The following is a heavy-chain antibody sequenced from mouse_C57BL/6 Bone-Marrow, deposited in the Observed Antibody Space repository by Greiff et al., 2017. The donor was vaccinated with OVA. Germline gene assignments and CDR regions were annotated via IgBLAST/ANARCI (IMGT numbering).Heavy chain of an antibody. J-gene: IGHJ4*01. V-gene: IGHV1-62-2*01. D-gene: IGHD1-1*01. CDR3: ARHERSFYYYGSSPYAMDY. CDR2: FYPGSGSI. Sequence: QVQLQQSGAELVKPGASVKLSCKASGYTFTEYTIHWVKQRSGQGLEWIGWFYPGSGSIKYNEKFKDKATLTADKSSSTVYLELSRLTSEDSAVYFCARHERSFYYYGSSPYAMDYWGQGTSVTVSS. CDR1: GYTFTEYT.